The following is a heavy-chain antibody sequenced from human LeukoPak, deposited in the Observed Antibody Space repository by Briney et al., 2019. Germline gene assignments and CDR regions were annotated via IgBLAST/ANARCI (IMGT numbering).Heavy chain of an antibody. D-gene: IGHD5-24*01. J-gene: IGHJ3*02. CDR2: IIPIFGTA. Sequence: ASVKVSCKASGGTFSSYAISWVRQAPGQGLEWMGRIIPIFGTANYAQKFQGRVRITTDESTSTAYMELSSLRSEDTAVYYCARTPRRDGYKKRDAFDIWGQGTMVTVSS. V-gene: IGHV1-69*05. CDR1: GGTFSSYA. CDR3: ARTPRRDGYKKRDAFDI.